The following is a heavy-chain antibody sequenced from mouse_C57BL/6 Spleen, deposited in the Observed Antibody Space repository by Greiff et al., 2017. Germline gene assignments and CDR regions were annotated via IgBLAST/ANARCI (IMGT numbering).Heavy chain of an antibody. CDR1: GFTFSSYA. D-gene: IGHD1-1*01. CDR2: ISSGGDYI. J-gene: IGHJ4*01. V-gene: IGHV5-9-1*02. CDR3: TRDRGRITAVVATDAMDY. Sequence: EVKVVESGEGLVKPGGSLKLSCAASGFTFSSYAMSWVRQTPEKRLEWVAYISSGGDYIYYADTVKGRFTISRDNARNTLYLQMSSLKSEDTAMYYCTRDRGRITAVVATDAMDYWGQGTSVTVSS.